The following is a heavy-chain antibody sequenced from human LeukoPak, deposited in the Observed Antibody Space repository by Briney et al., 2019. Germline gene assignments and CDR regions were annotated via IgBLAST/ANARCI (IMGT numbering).Heavy chain of an antibody. CDR2: IYYSGST. Sequence: SGALSLPFPVSGESISCFYWTWIRPPPGKGRGWNGYIYYSGSTNYNPSLKCRVTISVDTSKNQFSLKLSSVTAADTAVYYCARGLNNRKSGRRFDVFEIWGQGTMVTVSS. V-gene: IGHV4-59*01. CDR1: GESISCFY. J-gene: IGHJ3*02. D-gene: IGHD1-14*01. CDR3: ARGLNNRKSGRRFDVFEI.